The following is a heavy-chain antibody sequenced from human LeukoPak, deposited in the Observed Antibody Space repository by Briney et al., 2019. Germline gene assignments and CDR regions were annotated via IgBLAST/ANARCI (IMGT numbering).Heavy chain of an antibody. J-gene: IGHJ6*03. Sequence: SETLSLTCTVSGGSISSSSYYWGWIRQPPGKGLEWIGSIYYSGSTYYNPSLKSRVTISVDTSKNQFSLKLSSVTAADTAVYYCARRQSGSYQYYYYYMDVWGKGTTVTVSS. V-gene: IGHV4-39*07. CDR1: GGSISSSSYY. D-gene: IGHD1-26*01. CDR2: IYYSGST. CDR3: ARRQSGSYQYYYYYMDV.